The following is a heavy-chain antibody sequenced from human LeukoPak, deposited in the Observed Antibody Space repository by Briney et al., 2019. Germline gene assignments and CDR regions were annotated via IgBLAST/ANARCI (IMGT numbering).Heavy chain of an antibody. Sequence: PGGSLRLSCVVSGINFADYAMHWVRQPPGKGLEWVSLISADGGSTFSADSVKGRFSISRDNSKNSLYLQMNSLRSEDTAMYYCAKESGKFDYWGQGTPVAVSS. CDR1: GINFADYA. J-gene: IGHJ4*02. V-gene: IGHV3-43*02. CDR2: ISADGGST. CDR3: AKESGKFDY.